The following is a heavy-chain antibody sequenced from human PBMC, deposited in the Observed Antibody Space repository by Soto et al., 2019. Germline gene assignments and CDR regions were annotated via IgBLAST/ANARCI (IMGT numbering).Heavy chain of an antibody. CDR2: INHSEST. D-gene: IGHD6-6*01. Sequence: ETLSLTCAVYGGSFSGYYWSWIRQPPGKGLEWIGEINHSESTNYNPSLKKRDTISVDTSKNQFSLKLSSVNAADTAVYYCGRWRIAARSYYYYYGMHVWGKGNTVTVS. J-gene: IGHJ6*04. CDR1: GGSFSGYY. CDR3: GRWRIAARSYYYYYGMHV. V-gene: IGHV4-34*01.